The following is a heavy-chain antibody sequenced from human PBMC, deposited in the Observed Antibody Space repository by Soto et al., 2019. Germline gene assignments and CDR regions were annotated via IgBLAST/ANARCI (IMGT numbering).Heavy chain of an antibody. Sequence: PGGSLRLSGAAAGFTCSNAWMNWVRQAPGKGLEWVGRMKSKSDGGTTDYAAPVQGRFIVSRYDSKNTLYLQMQSLRTGHTAVYYCATDPFSGSYYGFYIWGRGTTVTVSS. CDR3: ATDPFSGSYYGFYI. CDR2: MKSKSDGGTT. D-gene: IGHD1-26*01. CDR1: GFTCSNAW. V-gene: IGHV3-15*01. J-gene: IGHJ3*02.